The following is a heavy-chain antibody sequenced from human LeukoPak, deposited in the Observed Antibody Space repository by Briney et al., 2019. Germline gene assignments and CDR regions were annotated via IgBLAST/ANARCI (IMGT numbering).Heavy chain of an antibody. CDR3: ARPSISSGYYFWDY. CDR1: GYTFTSDG. D-gene: IGHD3-22*01. CDR2: ISAYNGNT. J-gene: IGHJ4*02. Sequence: ASVKVSCKASGYTFTSDGISWVRQAPGQGLEWVGWISAYNGNTNYAQKLQGRVTMTTDTSTSIAYMELRSLRSDDTAVYYCARPSISSGYYFWDYWGQGTLVTVSS. V-gene: IGHV1-18*01.